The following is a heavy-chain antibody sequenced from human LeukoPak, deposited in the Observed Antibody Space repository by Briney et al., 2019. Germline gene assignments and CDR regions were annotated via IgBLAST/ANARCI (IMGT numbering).Heavy chain of an antibody. CDR2: IYSGGST. CDR1: GFTASSNY. V-gene: IGHV3-66*01. Sequence: PGGSLRLSCAASGFTASSNYMSWVRQAPGKGLEWVSVIYSGGSTYYADSVKGRFTISRDNSKNTLYLQMNSLRAEDTAVYYCARDGVHYGGNYLPDYWGQGTLVTVSS. CDR3: ARDGVHYGGNYLPDY. J-gene: IGHJ4*02. D-gene: IGHD4-23*01.